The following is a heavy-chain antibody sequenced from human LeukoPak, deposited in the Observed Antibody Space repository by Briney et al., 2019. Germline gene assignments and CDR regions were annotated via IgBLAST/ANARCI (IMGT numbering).Heavy chain of an antibody. Sequence: GASVKVSRKASGYTFTDYDVTWVRQAPGQGLEWMGWISAYNDNTNYAQKLQGRFTMTTDTSTSTAYMELRSLRSDDTAVYYCARGDIMGPTNFDYWGQGTLVTVSS. CDR3: ARGDIMGPTNFDY. D-gene: IGHD1-26*01. CDR2: ISAYNDNT. J-gene: IGHJ4*02. CDR1: GYTFTDYD. V-gene: IGHV1-18*01.